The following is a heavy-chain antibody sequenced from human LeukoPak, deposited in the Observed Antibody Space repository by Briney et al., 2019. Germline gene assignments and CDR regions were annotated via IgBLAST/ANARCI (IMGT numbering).Heavy chain of an antibody. J-gene: IGHJ4*02. D-gene: IGHD3-10*01. CDR3: AKDRSRYYYGSGSPPSDY. CDR1: GFTFSSYG. CDR2: ISYDGSNK. V-gene: IGHV3-30*18. Sequence: GGSLRLSCAAPGFTFSSYGMHWVRQAPGKGLEWVAVISYDGSNKYYADSVKGRFTISRDNSKNTLYLQMNSLGAEDTAVYYCAKDRSRYYYGSGSPPSDYWGQGTLVTVSS.